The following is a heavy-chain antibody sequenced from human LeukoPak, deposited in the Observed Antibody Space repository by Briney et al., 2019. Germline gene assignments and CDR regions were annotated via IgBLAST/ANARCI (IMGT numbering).Heavy chain of an antibody. J-gene: IGHJ4*02. CDR1: GGSSSGYY. D-gene: IGHD6-19*01. Sequence: SETLSLTCAVYGGSSSGYYWSWIRQPPGKGLEWIGEINHSGSTNYNPSLKSRVTISVDTSKNQFSLKLSSVTAADTAVYYCARIYSSGCIDYWGQGTLVTVSS. V-gene: IGHV4-34*01. CDR2: INHSGST. CDR3: ARIYSSGCIDY.